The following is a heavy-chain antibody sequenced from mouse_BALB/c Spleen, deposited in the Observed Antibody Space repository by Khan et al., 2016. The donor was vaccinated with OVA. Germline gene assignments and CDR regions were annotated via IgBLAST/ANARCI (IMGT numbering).Heavy chain of an antibody. Sequence: EVQLQESGPGLVKPSQSLSLTCTVTGYSIASDYAWNWIRQFPGNKLEWMGFISYSGNTNYKPSPKSRISITRDTSKNQFFLQLNSVTSEDTATYYCARVYGGDFDYGGQGTTLTVSS. CDR3: ARVYGGDFDY. J-gene: IGHJ2*01. CDR2: ISYSGNT. V-gene: IGHV3-2*02. CDR1: GYSIASDYA. D-gene: IGHD1-1*01.